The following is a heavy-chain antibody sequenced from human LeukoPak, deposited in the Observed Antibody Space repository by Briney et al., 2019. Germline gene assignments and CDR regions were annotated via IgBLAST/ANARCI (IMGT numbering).Heavy chain of an antibody. J-gene: IGHJ4*02. D-gene: IGHD2-2*02. CDR1: GHTLSEVS. Sequence: ASVKVSCKVSGHTLSEVSMHWVRQAPGQGLEWVGGFDPRGGDTVFAQKFQGRVTLTEDTSADTSSIELRSLRSEDTAVYYCATSDRQFCSPSSCYMPFDFWGLGTLVTVSS. V-gene: IGHV1-24*01. CDR3: ATSDRQFCSPSSCYMPFDF. CDR2: FDPRGGDT.